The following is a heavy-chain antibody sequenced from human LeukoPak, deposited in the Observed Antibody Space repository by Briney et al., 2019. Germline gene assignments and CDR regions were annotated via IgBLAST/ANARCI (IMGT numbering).Heavy chain of an antibody. D-gene: IGHD5-12*01. Sequence: GGSLRLSCAASGFTFSSYAMSWVRQAPGKGLEWVSAISGSGGSTYYADSVKGRFTISRDNSKNTLYLQMNSLRAEDTAVYYCARGLHHFIVATTSRGAFDIWGQGTMVTVSS. J-gene: IGHJ3*02. CDR3: ARGLHHFIVATTSRGAFDI. CDR1: GFTFSSYA. V-gene: IGHV3-23*01. CDR2: ISGSGGST.